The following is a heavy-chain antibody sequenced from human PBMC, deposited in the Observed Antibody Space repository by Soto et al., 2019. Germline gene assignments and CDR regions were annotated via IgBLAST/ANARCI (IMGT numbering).Heavy chain of an antibody. CDR1: GGSFSGYY. D-gene: IGHD2-2*01. V-gene: IGHV4-34*01. CDR3: ARGGPIIRPYQLPKY. J-gene: IGHJ4*02. CDR2: INHSGST. Sequence: QVQLQQWGAGLLKPSETLSLTCAVYGGSFSGYYWSWIRQPPGKGLEWIGEINHSGSTNYNPSLKSRVTISVDTSKNQFSLKLSSVTAADTAVYYCARGGPIIRPYQLPKYWGQGTLVTVSS.